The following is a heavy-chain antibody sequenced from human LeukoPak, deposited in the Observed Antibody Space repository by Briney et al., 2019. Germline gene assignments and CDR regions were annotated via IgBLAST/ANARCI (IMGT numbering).Heavy chain of an antibody. CDR1: GGTFSSYA. V-gene: IGHV1-69*05. J-gene: IGHJ4*02. Sequence: SVKVSCKASGGTFSSYAISWVRQAPEQGLEWMGRIIPIFGTANYAQKFQGRVTITTDESTSTAYMELSSLRSEDTAVYYCAVWLMDTAMVKDFDYWGQGTLVTVSS. CDR2: IIPIFGTA. D-gene: IGHD5-18*01. CDR3: AVWLMDTAMVKDFDY.